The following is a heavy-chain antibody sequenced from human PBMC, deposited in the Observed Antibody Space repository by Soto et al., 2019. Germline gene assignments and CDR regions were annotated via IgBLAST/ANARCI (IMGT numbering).Heavy chain of an antibody. V-gene: IGHV3-23*01. J-gene: IGHJ4*02. CDR2: ISRSGGST. CDR3: AKDQSRYSSSPGRFDC. CDR1: GFTFSSNA. D-gene: IGHD6-6*01. Sequence: GGSLRLSCAASGFTFSSNAMGWVRQAPGKGLEWVSSISRSGGSTYYADSVKGRFTISRDNSKNTVYLQMNSLRAEDTAVYYCAKDQSRYSSSPGRFDCWGQGTLVTVSS.